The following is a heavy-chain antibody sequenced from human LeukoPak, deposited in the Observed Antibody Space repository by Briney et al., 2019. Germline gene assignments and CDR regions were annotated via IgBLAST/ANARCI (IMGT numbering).Heavy chain of an antibody. V-gene: IGHV3-7*01. CDR1: GFTFSSYA. D-gene: IGHD6-19*01. Sequence: GGSLRLSCAPSGFTFSSYAMSWVRQAPGKGLEWVANIKQDGSERYYVDSVKGRFSISRDNAKNSLFLQMDSLRAEDTAVYYCARRTRLSSGGFYFDYWGQGTLVTVSS. CDR2: IKQDGSER. J-gene: IGHJ4*02. CDR3: ARRTRLSSGGFYFDY.